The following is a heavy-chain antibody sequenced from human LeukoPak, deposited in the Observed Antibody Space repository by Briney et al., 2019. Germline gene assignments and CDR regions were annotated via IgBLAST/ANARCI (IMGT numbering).Heavy chain of an antibody. Sequence: GGSLRLSCAASGFTVSSNYMSWVRQAPGKGLEWVSVIYSGGSTYYADSVKGRFTTSRHNSKNTLYLQMNSLRAEDTAVYYCARGVAYCSSTSCYGMGGYYYYYGMDVWGQGTTVTVSS. J-gene: IGHJ6*02. CDR1: GFTVSSNY. CDR3: ARGVAYCSSTSCYGMGGYYYYYGMDV. CDR2: IYSGGST. V-gene: IGHV3-53*04. D-gene: IGHD2-2*01.